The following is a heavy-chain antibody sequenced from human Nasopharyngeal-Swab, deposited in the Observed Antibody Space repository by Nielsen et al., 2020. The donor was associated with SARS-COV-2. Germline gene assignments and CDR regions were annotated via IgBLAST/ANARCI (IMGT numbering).Heavy chain of an antibody. V-gene: IGHV3-48*01. Sequence: GESLKISCAVSGFTFSSYSMNWVRQAPGKGLEWVSYISSSSSTIYSADSVKGRFTISRDNAKNSLYLQMNSLRGEDTAAYYCARVREGNDYYYYMDVWGKGTTVTVSS. CDR3: ARVREGNDYYYYMDV. D-gene: IGHD1-1*01. CDR1: GFTFSSYS. CDR2: ISSSSSTI. J-gene: IGHJ6*03.